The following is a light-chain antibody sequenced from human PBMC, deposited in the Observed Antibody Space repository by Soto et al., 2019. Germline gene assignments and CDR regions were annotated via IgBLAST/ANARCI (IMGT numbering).Light chain of an antibody. J-gene: IGKJ1*01. CDR2: AAS. V-gene: IGKV1-8*01. Sequence: IQMTQSPSSLSASTGDRVTITCRASQGISSYLAWYQQKPGKAPKLLIYAASTLQSGVPSRFSGSGSGTDFTLTISCLQSEDFATYYCQQYYSYTRTFGQGTKVDIK. CDR1: QGISSY. CDR3: QQYYSYTRT.